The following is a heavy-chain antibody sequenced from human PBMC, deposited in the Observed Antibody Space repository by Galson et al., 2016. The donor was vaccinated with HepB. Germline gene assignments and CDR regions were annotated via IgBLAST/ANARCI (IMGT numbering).Heavy chain of an antibody. D-gene: IGHD3-10*01. CDR3: VKVHDRTLNHLLGALDV. CDR2: INGGGGST. Sequence: SLRLSCAASGFTLTNYAMSWVRQTPGKGLEWVSGINGGGGSTYVANSVKGRFTISRDISKSALYLQMNSLRGEDAGVYYCVKVHDRTLNHLLGALDVWGQGTTVAVSS. J-gene: IGHJ6*02. CDR1: GFTLTNYA. V-gene: IGHV3-23*01.